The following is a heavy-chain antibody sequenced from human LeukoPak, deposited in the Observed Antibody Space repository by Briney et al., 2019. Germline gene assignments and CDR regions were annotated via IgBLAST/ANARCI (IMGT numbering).Heavy chain of an antibody. D-gene: IGHD4-17*01. CDR1: GGSISSSSYY. V-gene: IGHV4-39*07. J-gene: IGHJ4*02. CDR2: IYYSGST. Sequence: SETLSLTCTVSGGSISSSSYYWGWIRQPPGKGLEWIGSIYYSGSTYYNPSLKSRVTISVNTSKNQFSLKLSSVTAADTAVYYCARSSDRLRLIFDYWGQGTLVTVSS. CDR3: ARSSDRLRLIFDY.